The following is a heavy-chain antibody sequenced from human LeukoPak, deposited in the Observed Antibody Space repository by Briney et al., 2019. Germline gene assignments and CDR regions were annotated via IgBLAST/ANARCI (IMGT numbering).Heavy chain of an antibody. Sequence: SETLSLTCGVSGGSIRSTNWWSWVRQPPGQGLEWIGEISLSGQTNFNPSLNGRVTMSLDESRNQLSLKLTSVTAADTAIYYCSRESGAFCLFGYWGQGTLVIVPP. CDR1: GGSIRSTNW. CDR2: ISLSGQT. V-gene: IGHV4/OR15-8*02. CDR3: SRESGAFCLFGY. D-gene: IGHD1-26*01. J-gene: IGHJ4*02.